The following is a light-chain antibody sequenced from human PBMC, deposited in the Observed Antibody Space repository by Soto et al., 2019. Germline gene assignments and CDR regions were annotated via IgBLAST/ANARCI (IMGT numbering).Light chain of an antibody. CDR2: AAS. Sequence: DIQMTQSPSSLCASIVNRVTITCRARLPISNYLAWYQQKQGIIPNVLIYAASTLQAGVPSRFSGSGFVTDFTLTISSLQPEDVAAYYCQKYNSAPLTFGGGTKVDI. V-gene: IGKV1-27*01. CDR3: QKYNSAPLT. CDR1: LPISNY. J-gene: IGKJ4*01.